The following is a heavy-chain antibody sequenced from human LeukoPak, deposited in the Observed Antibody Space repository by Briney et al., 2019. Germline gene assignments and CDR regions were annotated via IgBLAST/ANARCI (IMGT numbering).Heavy chain of an antibody. V-gene: IGHV3-23*01. CDR3: AKGPSTCWPRDAFDI. D-gene: IGHD6-19*01. CDR2: VGGSGASY. J-gene: IGHJ3*02. Sequence: PGGSLRLSCAAYGFTFNTFAMHRLRQAPGMGLEWWSDVGGSGASYSHEVYVKGRFTISTDDSKNTLYLQMSGLKAEDTAVYYCAKGPSTCWPRDAFDIWRQGTKVTDPS. CDR1: GFTFNTFA.